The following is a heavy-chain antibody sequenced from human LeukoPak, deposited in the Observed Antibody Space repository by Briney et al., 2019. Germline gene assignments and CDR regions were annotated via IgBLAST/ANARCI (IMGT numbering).Heavy chain of an antibody. CDR1: GFTFSSYA. J-gene: IGHJ3*02. V-gene: IGHV3-30*04. Sequence: GGSLRLSCAASGFTFSSYAMYWVRQAPGKGLEWVAVISYDGSDKFYADSVKGRFTISRDSSKNTLYLQMNSLRPEDTAVYYCARDRGDGYNYPDAFDIWGQGTMVTVSS. CDR2: ISYDGSDK. D-gene: IGHD5-24*01. CDR3: ARDRGDGYNYPDAFDI.